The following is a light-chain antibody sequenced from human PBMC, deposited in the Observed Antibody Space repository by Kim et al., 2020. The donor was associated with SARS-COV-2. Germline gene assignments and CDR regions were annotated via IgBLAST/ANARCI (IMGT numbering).Light chain of an antibody. J-gene: IGLJ2*01. CDR2: GTS. V-gene: IGLV1-40*01. CDR1: SSNIGAGYD. CDR3: QSYDSSLSVV. Sequence: GQRVTISCTGSSSNIGAGYDVHWYQQLPGTAPKLLIYGTSNRPSGVPDRISGSKSGTSASLAITGLQAEDEADYHCQSYDSSLSVVFGGGTKVTVL.